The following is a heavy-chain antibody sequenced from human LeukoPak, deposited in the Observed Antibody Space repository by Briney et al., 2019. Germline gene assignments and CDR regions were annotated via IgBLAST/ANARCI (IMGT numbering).Heavy chain of an antibody. Sequence: GGSLRLSCAASGFTFTDYGIHWVRQAPGKGLEWVAVISYDGGNKNYADSVKGRFTISRDNSKNTLYLQMGSLRVDDTALYSCTTFNMWGLGTMVTVSS. CDR3: TTFNM. J-gene: IGHJ3*02. CDR1: GFTFTDYG. V-gene: IGHV3-30*03. CDR2: ISYDGGNK.